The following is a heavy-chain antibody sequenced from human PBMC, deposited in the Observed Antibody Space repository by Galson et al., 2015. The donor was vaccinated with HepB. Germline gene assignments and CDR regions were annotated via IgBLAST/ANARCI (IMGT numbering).Heavy chain of an antibody. J-gene: IGHJ5*02. Sequence: SLRLSCAASGFTFSSYWMHWVRQAPGKGLVWVSRINSDGSSTSYADSVKGRFTISRDNAKNTLYLQMNSLRAEDTAVYHCARDRSGSYYNSGLDPWGQGTLVTVSS. V-gene: IGHV3-74*01. CDR2: INSDGSST. CDR3: ARDRSGSYYNSGLDP. CDR1: GFTFSSYW. D-gene: IGHD3-10*01.